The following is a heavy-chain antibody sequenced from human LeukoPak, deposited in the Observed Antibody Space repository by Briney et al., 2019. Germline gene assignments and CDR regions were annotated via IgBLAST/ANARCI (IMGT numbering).Heavy chain of an antibody. CDR2: INPNSGGT. Sequence: ASVKVSCKASGYTFTSYYMHWVRQAPGQGLEWMGWINPNSGGTNYAQKFQGRVTMTRDTSISTAYMELSRLRPDDTAVYYCARDWTFGYSSSWDYWGQGTLVTVSS. CDR3: ARDWTFGYSSSWDY. J-gene: IGHJ4*02. V-gene: IGHV1-2*02. D-gene: IGHD6-13*01. CDR1: GYTFTSYY.